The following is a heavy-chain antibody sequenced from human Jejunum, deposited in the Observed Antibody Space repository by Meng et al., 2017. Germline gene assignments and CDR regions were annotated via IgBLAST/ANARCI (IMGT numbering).Heavy chain of an antibody. V-gene: IGHV4-39*01. CDR2: VYYTGRT. CDR3: ARAKVTPMGYWFDP. Sequence: QLQVQESGPGLVKPSETPSFTFTVSGGSINTNTYYWYWIRQPPGKGIEWIGSVYYTGRTFYNPSLKSRVTISLDTSKNQFSLNLRSVAAADTAVYYCARAKVTPMGYWFDPWGQGTLVTVSS. J-gene: IGHJ5*02. D-gene: IGHD2-21*02. CDR1: GGSINTNTYY.